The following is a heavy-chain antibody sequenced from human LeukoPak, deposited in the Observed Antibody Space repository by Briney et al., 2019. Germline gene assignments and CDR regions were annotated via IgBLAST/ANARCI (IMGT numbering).Heavy chain of an antibody. V-gene: IGHV3-21*01. Sequence: GGSLRLSCAASGFTFSSYSMNWVRQAPGKGLEWVSSISSSSSSIYYADSVKGRFTISRDNAKNSLYLQMNSLRAEDTAVYYCARGFGYCSSTSCYTTEDYSYYYMDVWGKGTTVTVSS. D-gene: IGHD2-2*02. J-gene: IGHJ6*03. CDR3: ARGFGYCSSTSCYTTEDYSYYYMDV. CDR1: GFTFSSYS. CDR2: ISSSSSSI.